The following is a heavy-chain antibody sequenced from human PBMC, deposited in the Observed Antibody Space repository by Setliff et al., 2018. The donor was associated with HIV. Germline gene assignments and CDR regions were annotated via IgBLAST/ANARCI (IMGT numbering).Heavy chain of an antibody. CDR1: GGSISSHY. CDR2: IYYSGST. Sequence: SETLSLTCTVSGGSISSHYWSWIRQPPGQGLEWIGYIYYSGSTNYNPSLKSRLTISIDTSKNQFSLKLSSVTAADTAVYYCARDNSYYYGSGSHYWYGMDVWGQGTTVTVSS. V-gene: IGHV4-59*11. CDR3: ARDNSYYYGSGSHYWYGMDV. J-gene: IGHJ6*01. D-gene: IGHD3-10*01.